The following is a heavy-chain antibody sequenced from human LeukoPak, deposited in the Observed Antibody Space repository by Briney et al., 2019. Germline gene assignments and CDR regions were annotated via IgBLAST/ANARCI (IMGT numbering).Heavy chain of an antibody. CDR1: GFSVSNYY. V-gene: IGHV3-66*03. CDR3: ARDRAVTQDWVEFDP. Sequence: GGSLRLSCAGSGFSVSNYYMSWVRQAPGEGLEWVSLIRDSGETFYADSVKGRFTISRDNSKNTMYLQMNRLRVEDTAAYFCARDRAVTQDWVEFDPWGQGTLVTVSS. D-gene: IGHD4-17*01. CDR2: IRDSGET. J-gene: IGHJ5*02.